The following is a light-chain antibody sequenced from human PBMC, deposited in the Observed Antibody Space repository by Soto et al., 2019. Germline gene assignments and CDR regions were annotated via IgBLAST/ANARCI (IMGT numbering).Light chain of an antibody. CDR3: QQRTNWPPALT. J-gene: IGKJ4*01. Sequence: EIVLTQSPATLSLSAGERAALSCRASQSISSYLAWYQQKPGQAPRLLIYDASNRATGIPARFSGSGSGTDFTPTISTLEPEDFAVYYCQQRTNWPPALTFGGGTKVEIK. CDR1: QSISSY. CDR2: DAS. V-gene: IGKV3-11*01.